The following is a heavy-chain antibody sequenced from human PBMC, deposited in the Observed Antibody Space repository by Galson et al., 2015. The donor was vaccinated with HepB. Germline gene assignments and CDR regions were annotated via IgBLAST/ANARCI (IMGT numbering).Heavy chain of an antibody. J-gene: IGHJ4*02. CDR3: ARDLNLYGSGSFFDY. D-gene: IGHD3-10*01. CDR2: IWYDGSNK. Sequence: SLRLSXAAXGFTFSSXGMHWVRQAPGKGLEWVAVIWYDGSNKYYADSVKGRFTISRDNSKNTLYLQMNSLRAEDTAVYYCARDLNLYGSGSFFDYWGQGTLVTVSS. CDR1: GFTFSSXG. V-gene: IGHV3-33*01.